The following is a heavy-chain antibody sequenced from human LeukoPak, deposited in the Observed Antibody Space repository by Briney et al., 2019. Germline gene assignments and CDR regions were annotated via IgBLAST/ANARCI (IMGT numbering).Heavy chain of an antibody. CDR3: ARWSSRGGFDY. J-gene: IGHJ4*02. V-gene: IGHV3-13*01. CDR1: GFTFNGYD. Sequence: PGGSLRLSCAASGFTFNGYDIHWVRQATGKGLEWVSGIDTAGDSHYLGSVKGRFTISRENAKNSVYLQMNSLRAGDMAVYYCARWSSRGGFDYWGQGTLVTVSS. CDR2: IDTAGDS. D-gene: IGHD3-16*01.